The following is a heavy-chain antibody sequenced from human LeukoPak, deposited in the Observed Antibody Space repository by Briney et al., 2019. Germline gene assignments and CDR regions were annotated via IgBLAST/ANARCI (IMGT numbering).Heavy chain of an antibody. CDR2: ISAYNGNT. Sequence: ASVKVSCKASGYTFTSCGISWVRQAPGQGLEWMGWISAYNGNTNYAQKLQGRVTMTTDTSTSTAYMELRSLRSDDTAVYYCARDQSPTFNYYYYGMDVWGQGTTVTVSS. CDR3: ARDQSPTFNYYYYGMDV. V-gene: IGHV1-18*01. CDR1: GYTFTSCG. D-gene: IGHD4-11*01. J-gene: IGHJ6*02.